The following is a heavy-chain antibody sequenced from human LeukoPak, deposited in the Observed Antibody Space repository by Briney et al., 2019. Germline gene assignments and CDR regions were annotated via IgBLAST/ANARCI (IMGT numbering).Heavy chain of an antibody. Sequence: ASVKVSCKASGYTLTNYALHWARQAPGQRLEWMGWINPGNDNTKYSQKFQGRVTITRDTSASTAYMELSSLRAEDTAVYYCARDYYGSGTYSHPGDYWGQGTLVTVSS. CDR2: INPGNDNT. V-gene: IGHV1-3*01. D-gene: IGHD3-10*01. CDR3: ARDYYGSGTYSHPGDY. CDR1: GYTLTNYA. J-gene: IGHJ4*02.